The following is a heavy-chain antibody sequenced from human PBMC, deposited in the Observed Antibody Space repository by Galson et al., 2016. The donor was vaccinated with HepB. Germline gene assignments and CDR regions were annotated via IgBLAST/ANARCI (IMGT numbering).Heavy chain of an antibody. J-gene: IGHJ5*02. CDR1: GGTFSTYT. V-gene: IGHV1-69*04. CDR2: IIPILGIV. D-gene: IGHD3-10*01. CDR3: ARDRGNPGRVNCFDL. Sequence: GGTFSTYTISWVRQAPGQGLEWLGRIIPILGIVNYAQKFQGRVTITADKSTSTAYMELSSLRSEDTAVYYCARDRGNPGRVNCFDLWGQGTLVTVSS.